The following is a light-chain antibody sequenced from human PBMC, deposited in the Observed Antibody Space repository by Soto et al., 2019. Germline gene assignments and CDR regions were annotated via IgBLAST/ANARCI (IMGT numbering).Light chain of an antibody. CDR2: GAS. V-gene: IGKV3-15*01. J-gene: IGKJ2*01. CDR3: QQYGGSPYT. CDR1: QSVYNN. Sequence: EIVMTQSPATLSVSPGERATLSCRASQSVYNNLAWYQQKPGQAPRLLIYGASTRATGISARFSGSGSGTEFTLTISSLQSEDFAVYYCQQYGGSPYTFGQGTKLEIK.